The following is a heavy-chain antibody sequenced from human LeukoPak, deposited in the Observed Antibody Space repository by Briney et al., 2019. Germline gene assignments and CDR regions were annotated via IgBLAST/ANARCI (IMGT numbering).Heavy chain of an antibody. Sequence: PSETLSLTCTVSGGSISSHYWSWIRQPPGKGLECIGYIYYTGSTNYNPSLKSRVTISIDTSKNQFSLKLSSVTAADTAVYYCARHPFLRAAAGRGWFDPWGQGTLVTVSS. CDR1: GGSISSHY. CDR2: IYYTGST. V-gene: IGHV4-59*08. CDR3: ARHPFLRAAAGRGWFDP. D-gene: IGHD6-13*01. J-gene: IGHJ5*02.